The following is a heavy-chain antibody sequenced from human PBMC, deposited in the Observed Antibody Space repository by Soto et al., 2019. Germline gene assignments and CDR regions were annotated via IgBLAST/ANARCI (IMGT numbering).Heavy chain of an antibody. D-gene: IGHD2-2*01. V-gene: IGHV1-46*01. CDR3: ARNKPTATDYFDY. Sequence: QVQLVQSGAEVKKPGASVKVSCKASGYRFTNHYIHWVRQAPGQGLEWMGIINPSGGSTNYAQKFQGRVNMTGDTSTSTVYMDLSSLRSDDTAVYYCARNKPTATDYFDYWGQGTLVTVSS. CDR1: GYRFTNHY. CDR2: INPSGGST. J-gene: IGHJ4*02.